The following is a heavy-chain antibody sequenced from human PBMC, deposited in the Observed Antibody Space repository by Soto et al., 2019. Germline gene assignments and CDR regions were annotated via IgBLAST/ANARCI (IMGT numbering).Heavy chain of an antibody. CDR1: GYTFTGYY. V-gene: IGHV1-2*02. J-gene: IGHJ3*02. CDR3: ARGVAGAGTEAFDI. D-gene: IGHD6-19*01. Sequence: ASVKVSCKASGYTFTGYYMHWVRQAPGQGLEWMGWINPNSGGTNYAQKFQGRVTMTRDTSISTAYMELSRLRSDDTAVYYCARGVAGAGTEAFDIWGQGTMVTVSS. CDR2: INPNSGGT.